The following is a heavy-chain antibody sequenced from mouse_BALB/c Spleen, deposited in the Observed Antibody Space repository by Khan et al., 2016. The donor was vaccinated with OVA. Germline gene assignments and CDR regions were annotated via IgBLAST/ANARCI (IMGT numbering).Heavy chain of an antibody. D-gene: IGHD2-13*01. J-gene: IGHJ3*01. CDR1: GYTFTSYY. V-gene: IGHV1-53*01. CDR3: TRGGDGGFAS. CDR2: INPSNGDT. Sequence: QVQLQQSGAELVKPGASVKLSCKASGYTFTSYYMCWVKQRPGQGLEWIGDINPSNGDTYFNEKFTNKATLTVDKSSSTTYMQLSSLTSEDSAVYYCTRGGDGGFASWGQGTLVTVSA.